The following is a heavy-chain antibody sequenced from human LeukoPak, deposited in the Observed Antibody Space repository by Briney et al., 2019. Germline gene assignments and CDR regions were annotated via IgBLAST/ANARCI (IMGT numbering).Heavy chain of an antibody. CDR3: VRRPAGPRTFDY. CDR2: IYPADYTT. D-gene: IGHD1-1*01. Sequence: GESLKFSCTGGCYTSTTYWIGLVREVSGRGLQLMGVIYPADYTTIDSPSFEGQVTISADKSINTAYLQWTSRMASDTAMYYCVRRPAGPRTFDYWGQGALVTVSS. V-gene: IGHV5-51*01. CDR1: CYTSTTYW. J-gene: IGHJ4*02.